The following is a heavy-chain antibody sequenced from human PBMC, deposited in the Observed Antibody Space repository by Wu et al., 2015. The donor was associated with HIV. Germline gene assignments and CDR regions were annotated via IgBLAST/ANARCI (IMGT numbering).Heavy chain of an antibody. V-gene: IGHV1-18*01. CDR2: ISGHNGNT. CDR3: ARSGRGTYYYFDL. D-gene: IGHD1-26*01. Sequence: QVHLVQSGAEVKTPGASVKVSRKASGYSFNRYGMSWVRQGPGQGLEWMGWISGHNGNTNYAEAFQGRLTLTADTSTGTAYMEVRSLKSDDTAVFYCARSGRGTYYYFDLWGQGTAVTVSS. CDR1: GYSFNRYG. J-gene: IGHJ4*02.